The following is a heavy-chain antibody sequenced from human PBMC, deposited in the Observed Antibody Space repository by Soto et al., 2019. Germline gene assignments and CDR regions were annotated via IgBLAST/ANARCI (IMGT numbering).Heavy chain of an antibody. J-gene: IGHJ3*02. CDR3: AKTSDIVVVVAATQNWAFDI. Sequence: EVQLLESGGGLVQPGGSLRLSCAASGFTFSSYAMSWVRQAPGKGLEWVSAISGSGGSTYYADSVKGRFTISRDNSKNTLYLQMNSRRAEDTAVYYCAKTSDIVVVVAATQNWAFDIWGQGTMVTVSS. CDR2: ISGSGGST. D-gene: IGHD2-15*01. V-gene: IGHV3-23*01. CDR1: GFTFSSYA.